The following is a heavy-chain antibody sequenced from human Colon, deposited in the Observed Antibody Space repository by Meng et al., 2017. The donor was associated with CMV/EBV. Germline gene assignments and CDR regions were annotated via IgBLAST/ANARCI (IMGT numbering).Heavy chain of an antibody. Sequence: SGPTLVKPTQTLTLTCTFSGFSLSTSGVSVGWIRQPPGKALEWLAHMHWKDGEQYGPSLKSRLAVTKDTPKNQVVLTLTDVDFMDTGTYYCAYIDWNYPPTWGQGTLVTVSS. J-gene: IGHJ4*02. V-gene: IGHV2-5*01. CDR1: GFSLSTSGVS. D-gene: IGHD1-7*01. CDR3: AYIDWNYPPT. CDR2: MHWKDGE.